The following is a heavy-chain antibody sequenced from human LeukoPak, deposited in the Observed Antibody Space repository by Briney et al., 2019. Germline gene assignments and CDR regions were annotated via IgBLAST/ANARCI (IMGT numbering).Heavy chain of an antibody. V-gene: IGHV1-8*01. J-gene: IGHJ4*02. D-gene: IGHD3-16*02. CDR2: MNPNSGRR. CDR3: ARGLRSDY. CDR1: GYICSNYD. Sequence: GASVKVSCKASGYICSNYDINWVRQAPGHGLEWMGWMNPNSGRRVYAQKFQGRVTMTRNSSINTAYMELTSLRSDDRAVYYCARGLRSDYWGQGTLVTVSS.